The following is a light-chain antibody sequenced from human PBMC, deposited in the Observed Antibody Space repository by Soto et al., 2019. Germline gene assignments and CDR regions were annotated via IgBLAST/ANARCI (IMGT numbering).Light chain of an antibody. Sequence: QSALTQPASVSGSPGQSITISCTGTSSDVGGYNYVSWYQHHPGKAPKLIIYDVSNRPSGVSIRFSGSKSDNTASLTISGLQPEDEAEYHCRSYTTSNTRQIVFGTGTKLTVL. CDR3: RSYTTSNTRQIV. CDR2: DVS. V-gene: IGLV2-14*03. J-gene: IGLJ1*01. CDR1: SSDVGGYNY.